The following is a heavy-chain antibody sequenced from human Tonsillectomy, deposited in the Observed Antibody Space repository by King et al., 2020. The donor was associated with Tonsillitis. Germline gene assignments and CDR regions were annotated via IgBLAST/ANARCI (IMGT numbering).Heavy chain of an antibody. V-gene: IGHV3-23*04. Sequence: VQLVESGGGLVQPGGSLRLSCAASGFTFSNYAMNWVRQAPGKGLEWVSGISGSGGSTYYADSVQGRFTISSDNSENTLFLQMNSLGAEDTAMYYCAKSVGSSTSVAFDLWGQGTLVTVSS. CDR3: AKSVGSSTSVAFDL. D-gene: IGHD1-1*01. J-gene: IGHJ3*01. CDR2: ISGSGGST. CDR1: GFTFSNYA.